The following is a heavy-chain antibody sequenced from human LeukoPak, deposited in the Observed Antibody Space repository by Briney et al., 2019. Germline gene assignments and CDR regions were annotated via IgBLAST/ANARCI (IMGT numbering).Heavy chain of an antibody. Sequence: SETLSLTCTVSGGSISSGSYYWSWIRQPAGKGLEWIGRIYTSGSTNYNPSLKSRVTISVDTSKNQFSLKLSSVTAADTAVYYCARRRSRYSNYPYFDYWGQGTLVTVSS. D-gene: IGHD4-11*01. CDR3: ARRRSRYSNYPYFDY. CDR2: IYTSGST. J-gene: IGHJ4*02. V-gene: IGHV4-61*02. CDR1: GGSISSGSYY.